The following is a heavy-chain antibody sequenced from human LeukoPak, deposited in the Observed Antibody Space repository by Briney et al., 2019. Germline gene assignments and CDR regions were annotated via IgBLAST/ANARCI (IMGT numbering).Heavy chain of an antibody. CDR2: ISGSGGST. Sequence: GGSLRLSCAASGFTFSSYAMSWVRQPPGKGLEWVSAISGSGGSTYYADSAKGRFTISRDNSKNTLYLQMNSVRAEDTAVYYCAKELPVYGDDYWFDPWGQGTLVTVSS. J-gene: IGHJ5*02. CDR3: AKELPVYGDDYWFDP. V-gene: IGHV3-23*01. CDR1: GFTFSSYA. D-gene: IGHD4-17*01.